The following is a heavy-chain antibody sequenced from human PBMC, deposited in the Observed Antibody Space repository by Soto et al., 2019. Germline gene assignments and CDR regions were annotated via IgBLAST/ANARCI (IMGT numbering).Heavy chain of an antibody. CDR3: VKDDGGYPSTAPH. V-gene: IGHV3-23*01. J-gene: IGHJ4*02. Sequence: EVQLLESGGGLVQPGGSLRLSCAASGITISNYPMSWVRQAPGKGLDWVSGISGSGDRTYYADSAKGRFTISKDISKNSLYLQLDNLGVEDTAVYFCVKDDGGYPSTAPHWGQGTLVTVSS. D-gene: IGHD3-22*01. CDR1: GITISNYP. CDR2: ISGSGDRT.